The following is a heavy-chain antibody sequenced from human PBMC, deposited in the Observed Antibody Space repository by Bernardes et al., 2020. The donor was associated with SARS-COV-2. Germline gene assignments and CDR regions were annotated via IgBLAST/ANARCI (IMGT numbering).Heavy chain of an antibody. D-gene: IGHD1-1*01. V-gene: IGHV3-23*01. CDR2: ISGSGDSR. CDR3: AKAPPETTGGIGN. J-gene: IGHJ4*02. Sequence: GGSLRLSCAASGFSFSTNGMSWVRQTPGAGLEWVSTISGSGDSRFYADSVRGRFAISRDNSKNTVYLQMDSLRGEDTAIYYCAKAPPETTGGIGNWGQGTLVTVSS. CDR1: GFSFSTNG.